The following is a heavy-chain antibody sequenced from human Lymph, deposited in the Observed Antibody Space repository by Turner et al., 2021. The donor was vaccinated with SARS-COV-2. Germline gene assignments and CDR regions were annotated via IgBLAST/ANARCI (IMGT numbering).Heavy chain of an antibody. V-gene: IGHV3-30-3*01. CDR3: ARDLGGYFDL. Sequence: QVQLVESGGGVVQPGRSLRLSCAASGFTFSTYAMEWVRQAPGKGLEWVALISNDGSNKYYADSVKGRFTISRDNSKNTLYLQMNSLGAEGTAVYYCARDLGGYFDLWGRGTLVTVSS. D-gene: IGHD3-16*01. CDR1: GFTFSTYA. J-gene: IGHJ2*01. CDR2: ISNDGSNK.